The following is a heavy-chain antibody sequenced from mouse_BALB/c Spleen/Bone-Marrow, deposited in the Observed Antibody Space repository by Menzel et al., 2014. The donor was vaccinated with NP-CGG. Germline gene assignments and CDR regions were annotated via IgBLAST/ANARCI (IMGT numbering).Heavy chain of an antibody. CDR3: TRDAMDY. CDR1: GYTFTAYY. V-gene: IGHV1S56*01. CDR2: IYPGDLNT. J-gene: IGHJ4*01. Sequence: QVHVKQSGPELVKPGASVRMSCKASGYTFTAYYIHWVKQRPGQGFEWIGWIYPGDLNTKYNEKFKGKATLTADKSSSTAYMQLSSLTPEDSAVYFCTRDAMDYWGQGTSVTVSS.